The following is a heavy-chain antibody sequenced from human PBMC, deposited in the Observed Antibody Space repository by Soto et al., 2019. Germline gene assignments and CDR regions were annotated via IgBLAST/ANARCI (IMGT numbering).Heavy chain of an antibody. Sequence: SVKVSCKASGGTFSSDAISWVRQAPGQGLEWMGGIIPIFGTANYAQKFQGRVTITADESTSTAYMELSSLRSEDTAVYYCSGGSSKRGLRDWGQGTLVTVSS. J-gene: IGHJ4*02. CDR3: SGGSSKRGLRD. D-gene: IGHD2-15*01. CDR2: IIPIFGTA. CDR1: GGTFSSDA. V-gene: IGHV1-69*13.